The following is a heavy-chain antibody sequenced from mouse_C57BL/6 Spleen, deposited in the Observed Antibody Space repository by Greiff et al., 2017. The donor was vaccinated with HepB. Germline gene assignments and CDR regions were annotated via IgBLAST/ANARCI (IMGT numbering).Heavy chain of an antibody. Sequence: EVQVVESGGDLVKPGGSLKLSCAASGFTFSSYGMSWVRQTPDKRLEWVATISSGGSYTYYPDSVKGRFTISRDNAKNTLYLQMSSLKSEDTAMYYCARFYSNYEIYYAMDYWGQGTSVTVSS. CDR1: GFTFSSYG. CDR3: ARFYSNYEIYYAMDY. V-gene: IGHV5-6*01. D-gene: IGHD2-5*01. CDR2: ISSGGSYT. J-gene: IGHJ4*01.